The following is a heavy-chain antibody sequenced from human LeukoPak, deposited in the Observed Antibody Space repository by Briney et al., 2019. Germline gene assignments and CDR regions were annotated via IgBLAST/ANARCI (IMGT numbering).Heavy chain of an antibody. J-gene: IGHJ3*02. V-gene: IGHV4-59*08. Sequence: SETLSLTCTVSGGSISSYYWSWIRQPPGKGLEWIGYIYYSGSTNYNPSLKSRVTISVDTSKNQFSLKLSSVTAADTAVYYCARHVPSYDSSGYSDAFDIWGQGTMVTVSS. CDR1: GGSISSYY. CDR2: IYYSGST. D-gene: IGHD3-22*01. CDR3: ARHVPSYDSSGYSDAFDI.